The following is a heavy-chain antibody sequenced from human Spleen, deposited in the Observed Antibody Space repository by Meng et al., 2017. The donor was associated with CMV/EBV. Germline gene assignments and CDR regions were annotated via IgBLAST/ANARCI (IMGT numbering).Heavy chain of an antibody. CDR2: ISDGGNT. V-gene: IGHV4-34*01. J-gene: IGHJ4*02. CDR1: GGSFSGYS. Sequence: SETLSLTCAVYGGSFSGYSWTWIRQIPGKGLEWIGHISDGGNTKHNPSLKSRVSILVDTSKSQFSLKLKSVTGADTAVYYCARGAPGYWGQGTLVTVSS. CDR3: ARGAPGY.